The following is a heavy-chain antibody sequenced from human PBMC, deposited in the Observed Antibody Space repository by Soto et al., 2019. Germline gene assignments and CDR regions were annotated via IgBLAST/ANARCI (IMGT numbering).Heavy chain of an antibody. J-gene: IGHJ6*02. V-gene: IGHV1-2*02. CDR2: IKPNSGGA. CDR3: AREASPRRNHHYYYYGMDV. Sequence: ASVKVSCKASGYTFTGYYMHWVRQVPGQGLERMGWIKPNSGGANYAQKFQGRVTMTRDTSISTAYMELSRLRSDDTAVYYCAREASPRRNHHYYYYGMDVWGQGTTVTVAS. CDR1: GYTFTGYY.